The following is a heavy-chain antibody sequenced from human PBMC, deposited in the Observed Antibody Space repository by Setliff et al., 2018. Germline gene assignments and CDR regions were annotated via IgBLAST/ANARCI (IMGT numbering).Heavy chain of an antibody. V-gene: IGHV4-39*07. Sequence: SETLSLTCTVSGGSISSSSYYWGWIRQPPGKGLEWIGISYYSGSTYYNPSLNSRVTISVDTSKNQFSLKLSSVTAADTAVYYCARQQPQVIGSTAYYYYGMDVWGQGTTVTVSS. CDR2: SYYSGST. CDR3: ARQQPQVIGSTAYYYYGMDV. J-gene: IGHJ6*02. D-gene: IGHD1-26*01. CDR1: GGSISSSSYY.